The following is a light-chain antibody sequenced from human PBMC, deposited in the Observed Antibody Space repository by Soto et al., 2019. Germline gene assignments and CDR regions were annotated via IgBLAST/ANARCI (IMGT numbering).Light chain of an antibody. Sequence: EIVLTQSTATLSLSPGERATRPCRASQSIANYLAWYQQKPGQAPRRLIYDASNRATGIPATFSGSGSGTDFALTISSLEPEDFAVYYCPQRSNWPITVGQGTRLEIK. J-gene: IGKJ5*01. V-gene: IGKV3-11*01. CDR3: PQRSNWPIT. CDR1: QSIANY. CDR2: DAS.